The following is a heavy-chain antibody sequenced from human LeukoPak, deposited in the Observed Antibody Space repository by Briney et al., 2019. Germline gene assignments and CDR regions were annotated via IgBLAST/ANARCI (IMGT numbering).Heavy chain of an antibody. Sequence: SETLSLTCTVSGYSISSGYYWGWIRQPPGKGLEWIGSIYHSGSTYYNPSLKSRVTISVDTSKNQFSLKLSSVTAADTAVYYCARDYGGNDGDYWGQGTLVTASS. J-gene: IGHJ4*02. CDR2: IYHSGST. CDR3: ARDYGGNDGDY. D-gene: IGHD4-23*01. CDR1: GYSISSGYY. V-gene: IGHV4-38-2*02.